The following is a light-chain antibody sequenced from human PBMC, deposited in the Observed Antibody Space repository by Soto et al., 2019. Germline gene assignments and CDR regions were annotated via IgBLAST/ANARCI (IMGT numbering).Light chain of an antibody. Sequence: DIVLTQSPATLSLSPGERATLSCRASQSVSSYLAWYQQKPGQAPRLLIYDASTKATGIPARFSGSGSGTNLTLTISSVEREDFAVYNCKVRSNWQNTSGQGTPLEIK. J-gene: IGKJ5*01. CDR1: QSVSSY. CDR3: KVRSNWQNT. CDR2: DAS. V-gene: IGKV3-11*01.